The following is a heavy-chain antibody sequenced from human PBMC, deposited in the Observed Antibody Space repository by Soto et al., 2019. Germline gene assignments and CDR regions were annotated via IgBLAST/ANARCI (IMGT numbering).Heavy chain of an antibody. J-gene: IGHJ4*02. V-gene: IGHV4-31*03. Sequence: QGQLQESGPGLVKPSQTLSLTCTVSGGSISSGGYYWSWIRQHPGKGLEWIGYIYYSGSTYYNPSLKSRVTISVDTSKNQFSLKLSSVTAADTAVYYCARRPPGYSGYDRYFDYWGQGTLVTVSS. CDR1: GGSISSGGYY. CDR2: IYYSGST. D-gene: IGHD5-12*01. CDR3: ARRPPGYSGYDRYFDY.